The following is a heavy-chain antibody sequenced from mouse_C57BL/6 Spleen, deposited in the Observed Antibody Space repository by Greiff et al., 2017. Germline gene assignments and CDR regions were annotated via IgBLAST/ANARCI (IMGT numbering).Heavy chain of an antibody. V-gene: IGHV7-3*01. D-gene: IGHD1-1*01. J-gene: IGHJ2*01. CDR1: GFTFTDYY. CDR3: ARYDGSSSDFDG. Sequence: EVKLMESGGGLVQPGGSLSLSCAASGFTFTDYYMSWVRQHPGKALEWLGFIRNKANGYTTEYSASVKGRFTISRDNSKSIRYLQMNALRAEYSATYSCARYDGSSSDFDGWGQGTTLTVSS. CDR2: IRNKANGYTT.